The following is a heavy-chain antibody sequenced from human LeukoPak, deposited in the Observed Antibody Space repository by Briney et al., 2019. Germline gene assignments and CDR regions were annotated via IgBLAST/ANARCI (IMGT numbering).Heavy chain of an antibody. V-gene: IGHV4-34*01. CDR2: INHSGRT. J-gene: IGHJ6*02. Sequence: SETLSLTCAVYGGSLSDYFWGWIRQPPGKGLEWIGEINHSGRTYYNPSLKSRVTISVDTSKNQFSLNLSSVTAADTAVYYCARDVVVVRAAIHYGMDVWGQGTTVTVSS. CDR1: GGSLSDYF. D-gene: IGHD2-2*01. CDR3: ARDVVVVRAAIHYGMDV.